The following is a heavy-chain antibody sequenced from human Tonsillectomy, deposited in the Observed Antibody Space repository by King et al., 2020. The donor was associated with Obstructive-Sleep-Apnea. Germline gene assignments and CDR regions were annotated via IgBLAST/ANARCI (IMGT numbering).Heavy chain of an antibody. V-gene: IGHV4-30-4*01. Sequence: LQLQESGPGLVKPSQTLSLTCTVSGGSISSGDFYWNWIRQPPGKGLEWIGYIYYSGSTYYNPSLKSRLTISVDTSKNQFYLKLSSVTAADTAVYYCARGDDYGDGRGMDVWGQGTTVTVSS. CDR1: GGSISSGDFY. D-gene: IGHD4-17*01. CDR3: ARGDDYGDGRGMDV. CDR2: IYYSGST. J-gene: IGHJ6*02.